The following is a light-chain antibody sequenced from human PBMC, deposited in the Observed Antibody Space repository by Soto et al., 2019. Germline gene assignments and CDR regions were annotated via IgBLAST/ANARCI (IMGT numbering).Light chain of an antibody. CDR1: QGISSY. CDR2: DAS. J-gene: IGKJ3*01. Sequence: IQLTQSPSSLSASVGDRVTITCRASQGISSYLGWYQHKPGKAPKLLIYDASILEAGVPSRFSGSGSGTDFTFTISSLQPEDVATYYCQKCDYLPIFGPGTTVDFK. CDR3: QKCDYLPI. V-gene: IGKV1-33*01.